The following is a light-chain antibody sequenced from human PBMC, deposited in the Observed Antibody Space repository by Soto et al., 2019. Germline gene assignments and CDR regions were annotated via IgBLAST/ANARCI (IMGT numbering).Light chain of an antibody. V-gene: IGKV3-20*01. CDR1: QSVSSSY. J-gene: IGKJ1*01. CDR2: GAS. CDR3: QQYGSSPWT. Sequence: EIVLTQSPAPLSVSPGERATLSCTASQSVSSSYLAWYQQKPGQAPRLLIYGASSRATGIPDRFSGSGSGTDFTLTISRLEPEDFAVYYCQQYGSSPWTFGQGTKVDIK.